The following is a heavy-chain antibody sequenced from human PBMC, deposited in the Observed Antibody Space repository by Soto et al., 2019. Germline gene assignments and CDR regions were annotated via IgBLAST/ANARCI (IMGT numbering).Heavy chain of an antibody. Sequence: PGGSLRLSCAASGFTFSDYYMSWIRQAPGKGLEWVSYISSSGSTIYYADSVKGRFTISRDNAKNSLYLQMNSLRAEDTAVYYCARELREIAVARHRTTHYGMDVWGQGPTVTVSS. CDR3: ARELREIAVARHRTTHYGMDV. V-gene: IGHV3-11*01. CDR1: GFTFSDYY. J-gene: IGHJ6*02. CDR2: ISSSGSTI. D-gene: IGHD6-19*01.